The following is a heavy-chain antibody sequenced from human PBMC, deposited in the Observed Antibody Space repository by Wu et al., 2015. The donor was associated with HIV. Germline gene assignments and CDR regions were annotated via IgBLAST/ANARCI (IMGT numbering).Heavy chain of an antibody. D-gene: IGHD2/OR15-2a*01. Sequence: QVQLVQSGAEVKKPGASVKVSCKASGYTFTGYYMHWVRQAPGQGLEWMGWINTYHRNTNYAQKFQGRVTMTTDTSTSTAYMELRSLRSDDTAIYYCARVGVLLTSANLLEYFQHWGQGTRVVVSS. J-gene: IGHJ1*01. CDR1: GYTFTGYY. V-gene: IGHV1-18*04. CDR3: ARVGVLLTSANLLEYFQH. CDR2: INTYHRNT.